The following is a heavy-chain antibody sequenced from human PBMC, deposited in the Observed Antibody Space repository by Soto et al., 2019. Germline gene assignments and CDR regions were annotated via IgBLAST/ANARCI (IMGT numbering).Heavy chain of an antibody. D-gene: IGHD2-15*01. Sequence: QLQLQESGPGLVKPSETLSLTCTVSGGSISSSSYYWGWIRQPPGKGLEWIGSIYYSGSTYYNPSLKSRVTISVDTSKNQFSLKLSSVTAADTAVYYCARHYVVVTVAFDIWGQGTMVTVSS. CDR2: IYYSGST. J-gene: IGHJ3*02. CDR3: ARHYVVVTVAFDI. CDR1: GGSISSSSYY. V-gene: IGHV4-39*01.